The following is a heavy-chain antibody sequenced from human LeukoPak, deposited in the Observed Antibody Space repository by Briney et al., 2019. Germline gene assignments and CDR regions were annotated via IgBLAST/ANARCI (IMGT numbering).Heavy chain of an antibody. CDR1: GFTFSSYS. D-gene: IGHD1-1*01. J-gene: IGHJ4*02. CDR3: AKALEPPFWFDY. Sequence: PGGSLRLSCAASGFTFSSYSMNWVRQAPGKGLDWVSAISLGGSVTYNADSVKGRFTIFRDNSKNTLYLQMNSLRVEDTAIYYCAKALEPPFWFDYWGQGTLVTVSS. CDR2: ISLGGSVT. V-gene: IGHV3-23*01.